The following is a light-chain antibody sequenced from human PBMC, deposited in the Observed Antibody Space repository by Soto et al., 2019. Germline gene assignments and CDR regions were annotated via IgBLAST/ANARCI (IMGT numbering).Light chain of an antibody. CDR1: QSVSDN. Sequence: EIVMTQSPAALSVSPGERATLSCRASQSVSDNLAWYQQKPGQAPRLLIFGTSPRATGIPARFSASGSGTEFTLTISSLQSEDFAVYYCQQYKNWPPWTFGQGTKVEIK. V-gene: IGKV3-15*01. J-gene: IGKJ1*01. CDR3: QQYKNWPPWT. CDR2: GTS.